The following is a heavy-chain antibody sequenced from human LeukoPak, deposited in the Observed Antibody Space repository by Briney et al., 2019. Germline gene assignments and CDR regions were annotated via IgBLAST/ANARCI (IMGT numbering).Heavy chain of an antibody. V-gene: IGHV3-48*03. J-gene: IGHJ4*02. CDR1: GFILSTSE. Sequence: GGSLRLSCVASGFILSTSEMNWVRQAPGRGLEWVSFIASDGTIYYADSVRGRFTLSRDSAKNSLYLQMNSLRAEDTAVYYCATNHWDYFGSGSRGSLWGQGTLVTVSS. CDR3: ATNHWDYFGSGSRGSL. CDR2: IASDGTI. D-gene: IGHD3-10*01.